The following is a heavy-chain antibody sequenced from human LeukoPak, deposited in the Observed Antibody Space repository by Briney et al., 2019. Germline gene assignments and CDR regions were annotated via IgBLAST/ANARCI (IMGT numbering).Heavy chain of an antibody. D-gene: IGHD6-19*01. CDR1: GYTFTSYA. CDR2: IIPIFGAA. J-gene: IGHJ4*02. CDR3: ARYYSGWYYFDY. V-gene: IGHV1-69*13. Sequence: SVKVSCKASGYTFTSYAISWVRQAPGQGLEWMGGIIPIFGAANYAQKFQGRVTITADESTSTAYMELSSLRSEDTAVYYCARYYSGWYYFDYWGQGTLVTVSS.